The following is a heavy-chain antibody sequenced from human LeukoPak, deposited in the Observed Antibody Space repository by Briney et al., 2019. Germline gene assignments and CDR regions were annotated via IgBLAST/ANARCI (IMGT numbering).Heavy chain of an antibody. V-gene: IGHV3-9*01. CDR2: ISWNSGSI. CDR1: GFTFDDYA. Sequence: GGSLRLSCAASGFTFDDYAMPWVRQAPGKGLEWVSGISWNSGSIGYADSVKGRFTISRDNAKNSLYMQMNSLRAEDTALYYCAKDISARGFYGMDVWGQGTTVTVSS. D-gene: IGHD3-10*01. J-gene: IGHJ6*02. CDR3: AKDISARGFYGMDV.